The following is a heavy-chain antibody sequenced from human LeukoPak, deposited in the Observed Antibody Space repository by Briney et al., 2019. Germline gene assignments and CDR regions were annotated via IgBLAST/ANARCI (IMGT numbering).Heavy chain of an antibody. J-gene: IGHJ4*02. CDR3: AREIYDYGDYHSY. V-gene: IGHV3-53*01. CDR1: GFTVSSNY. D-gene: IGHD4-17*01. Sequence: GGSLRLSCAASGFTVSSNYMSWVRQAPGKGLEWVSVIYSGGSTYYADSVKGRFTISRDNSKNTLYLQMNSLRAEDTAVYYCAREIYDYGDYHSYWGQETLVTVSS. CDR2: IYSGGST.